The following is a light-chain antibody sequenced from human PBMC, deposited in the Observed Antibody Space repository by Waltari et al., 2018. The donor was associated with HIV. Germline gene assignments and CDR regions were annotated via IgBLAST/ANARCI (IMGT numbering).Light chain of an antibody. Sequence: QAVVTQEPSLTVSPGGTVTLTCGSTTGPVTSGHYCHWYQQRPGQAPTTLIYDTFYKHSWTPGRFSGSLFDGKATLTLSDAQPEDEADYYCLLYYRIDRRVFGGGTKLTVL. CDR1: TGPVTSGHY. CDR3: LLYYRIDRRV. V-gene: IGLV7-46*01. J-gene: IGLJ2*01. CDR2: DTF.